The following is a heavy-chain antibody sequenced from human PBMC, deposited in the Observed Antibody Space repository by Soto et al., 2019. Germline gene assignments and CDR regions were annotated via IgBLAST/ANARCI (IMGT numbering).Heavy chain of an antibody. Sequence: QVQLVQSGAEVKKPGASVKVSCKASGYTFTNYDIHWVRQATGQGLEWMGWMNPDSGNTGQSKQFQGRVTMTRDPSISTAQMEMSSLRSEDAAVYYCARGRFRRTWFDPWGQGTLVTVSS. CDR2: MNPDSGNT. D-gene: IGHD3-16*01. V-gene: IGHV1-8*01. CDR3: ARGRFRRTWFDP. CDR1: GYTFTNYD. J-gene: IGHJ5*02.